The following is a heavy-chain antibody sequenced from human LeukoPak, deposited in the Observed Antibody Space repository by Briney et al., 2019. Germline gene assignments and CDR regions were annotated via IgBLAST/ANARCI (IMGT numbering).Heavy chain of an antibody. CDR3: ARGIAVAGRNWFDP. J-gene: IGHJ5*02. D-gene: IGHD6-19*01. V-gene: IGHV4-34*01. Sequence: SETLSLTCAVYGGSFSVYYWSWIRQPPGKGLEWIGEINHSGSTNYNPSLKSRVTISVDTSKNQFSLKLSSVTAADTAVYYCARGIAVAGRNWFDPWGQGTLVTVSS. CDR2: INHSGST. CDR1: GGSFSVYY.